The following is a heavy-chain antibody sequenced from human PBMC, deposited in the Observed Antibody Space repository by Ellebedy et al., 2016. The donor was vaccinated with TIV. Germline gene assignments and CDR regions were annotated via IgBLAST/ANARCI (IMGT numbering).Heavy chain of an antibody. J-gene: IGHJ5*02. Sequence: PGGSLRLSCAASGFTFSSYAMSWVRQAPGKGLEWVSAISGSGGSTYYADSVKGRFTISRDNSKNTLYLQMNSLRAEDTAVYYCAKDTPVVPAAPGSPHWFDPWGQGTLVTVSS. D-gene: IGHD2-2*01. V-gene: IGHV3-23*01. CDR2: ISGSGGST. CDR3: AKDTPVVPAAPGSPHWFDP. CDR1: GFTFSSYA.